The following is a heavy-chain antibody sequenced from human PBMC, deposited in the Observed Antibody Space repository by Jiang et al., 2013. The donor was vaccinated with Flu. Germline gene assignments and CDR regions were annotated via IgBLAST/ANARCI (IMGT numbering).Heavy chain of an antibody. Sequence: RQSPSRGLEWLGRTYYRSKWSNDYALSVKSRITINPDTSKNQFSLHLNSVTPEDTAVYYCAGNRDGYIGAWGQGTLVTVSS. D-gene: IGHD5-24*01. CDR3: AGNRDGYIGA. V-gene: IGHV6-1*01. CDR2: TYYRSKWSN. J-gene: IGHJ5*02.